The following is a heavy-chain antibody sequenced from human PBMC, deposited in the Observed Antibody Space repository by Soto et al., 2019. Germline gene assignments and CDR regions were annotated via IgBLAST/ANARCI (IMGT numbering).Heavy chain of an antibody. V-gene: IGHV3-23*01. CDR2: ISGSGDTT. CDR3: AKDPRLAHCGSTNCYSYFDY. J-gene: IGHJ4*02. D-gene: IGHD2-2*01. CDR1: GFTFSSNA. Sequence: EVQVLESGGGLVQRGGSLRLSCAASGFTFSSNAMGWVRQAPGKGLEWVSTISGSGDTTYSADSVKGRFTISRDNSKNTVYLQMNSLRAVDTAVYYFAKDPRLAHCGSTNCYSYFDYWGQGTVVTV.